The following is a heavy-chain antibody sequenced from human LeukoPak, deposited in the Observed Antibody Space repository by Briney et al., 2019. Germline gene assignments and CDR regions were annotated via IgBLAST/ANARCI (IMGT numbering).Heavy chain of an antibody. CDR1: GFTFSSYW. J-gene: IGHJ4*02. CDR3: ARVGGRGSPVSY. D-gene: IGHD3-16*01. Sequence: QPGGSLRLSCAASGFTFSSYWMHWVRQAPEKGLVWVSRINSDGSSTSYADSVKGRFTISRDNAKNTLYLQMNSLRAEDTAVYYCARVGGRGSPVSYWGQGTLVTVSS. CDR2: INSDGSST. V-gene: IGHV3-74*01.